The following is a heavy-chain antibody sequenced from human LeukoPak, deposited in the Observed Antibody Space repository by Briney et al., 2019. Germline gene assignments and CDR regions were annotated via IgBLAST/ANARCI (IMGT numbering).Heavy chain of an antibody. CDR3: AKDWRRGYSYGFDY. Sequence: PGGSLRLSCAASGFTFSSYVMSWVRQAPGKGLXXXXXXSDSGGSTYYADSVKGRFTISRDNSKNTLYLQTNSLRAEDTAVYYCAKDWRRGYSYGFDYWGQGTLVTVSS. D-gene: IGHD5-18*01. CDR2: XSDSGGST. V-gene: IGHV3-23*01. CDR1: GFTFSSYV. J-gene: IGHJ4*02.